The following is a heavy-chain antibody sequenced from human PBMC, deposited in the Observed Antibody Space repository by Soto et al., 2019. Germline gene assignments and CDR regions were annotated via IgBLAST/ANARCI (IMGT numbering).Heavy chain of an antibody. Sequence: ASVKVSCKASGFTFTSSAVQWVRQARGQRLEWIGWIVVGSGNTNYAQKFQERVTITRDMSTSTAYMELSSLRSEDTAVYYCAAGVVVVVAATGDYYYGMDVWGQGTTVTVSS. J-gene: IGHJ6*02. V-gene: IGHV1-58*01. CDR2: IVVGSGNT. D-gene: IGHD2-15*01. CDR1: GFTFTSSA. CDR3: AAGVVVVVAATGDYYYGMDV.